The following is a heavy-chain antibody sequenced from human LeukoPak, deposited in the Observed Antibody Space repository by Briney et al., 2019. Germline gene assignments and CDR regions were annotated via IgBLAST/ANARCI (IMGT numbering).Heavy chain of an antibody. Sequence: SQTLSLTCTVSGGSISSDDDYWSWIRQPPGKGLEWIGYIFYSGSTYYSSSLQSRVTISVDSSKNQFSLKLTSVTAADTAVYYCARVPAYGSGNYKNAFDIWGQGTMVTASS. V-gene: IGHV4-30-4*01. J-gene: IGHJ3*02. CDR1: GGSISSDDDY. CDR3: ARVPAYGSGNYKNAFDI. D-gene: IGHD3-10*01. CDR2: IFYSGST.